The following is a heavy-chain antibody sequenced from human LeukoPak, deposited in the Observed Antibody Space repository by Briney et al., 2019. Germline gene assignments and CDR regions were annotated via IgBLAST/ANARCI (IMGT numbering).Heavy chain of an antibody. CDR2: IYYSGST. J-gene: IGHJ5*02. CDR3: ARAASYCGGDCYPESWFDP. V-gene: IGHV4-30-4*01. Sequence: SQTLSLTCTVSGGSISSGDYYWSWIRQPPGKGLEWIGYIYYSGSTYYDPSLKSRVTISVDTSKNQFSLKLSSVTAADTAVYYCARAASYCGGDCYPESWFDPWGQGTLVTVSS. D-gene: IGHD2-21*02. CDR1: GGSISSGDYY.